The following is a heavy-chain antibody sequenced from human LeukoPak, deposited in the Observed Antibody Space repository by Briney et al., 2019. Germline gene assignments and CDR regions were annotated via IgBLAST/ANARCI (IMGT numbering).Heavy chain of an antibody. V-gene: IGHV4-59*01. CDR2: IYYSVST. J-gene: IGHJ4*02. CDR1: GGSISSYY. D-gene: IGHD6-19*01. Sequence: PSETLSLTCTVSGGSISSYYWSWIRQPPGKGLEWIGYIYYSVSTNYNPSLKSRVTISVDTSKNEFSLIVSSVTAADTAVYYCARATGYSGGWHTEEFDYWGQGTLVTVSS. CDR3: ARATGYSGGWHTEEFDY.